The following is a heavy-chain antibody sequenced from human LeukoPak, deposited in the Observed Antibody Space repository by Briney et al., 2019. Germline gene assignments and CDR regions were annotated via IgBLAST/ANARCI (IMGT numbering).Heavy chain of an antibody. CDR2: MYYSGST. Sequence: SETLSLTCTVSGGPISSGDYYWSWIRQPPGKGLEWIAYMYYSGSTYYNPPLKSRVTMSADTSKNQLSLKLSSVTAADTAVYYCARPYYYDSRIDPWGQGILVPVSP. J-gene: IGHJ5*02. CDR3: ARPYYYDSRIDP. V-gene: IGHV4-30-4*01. D-gene: IGHD3-22*01. CDR1: GGPISSGDYY.